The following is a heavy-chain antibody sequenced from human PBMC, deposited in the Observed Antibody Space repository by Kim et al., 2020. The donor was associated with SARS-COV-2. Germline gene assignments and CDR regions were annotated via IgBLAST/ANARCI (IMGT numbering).Heavy chain of an antibody. Sequence: GGSLRLSCAASGFTFSSYSMNWVRQAPGKGLEWVSSISSSSSYIYYADSVKGRFTISRDNAKNSLYLQMNSLRAEDTAVYYCARDQEPTYYYYYGMDVWGQGTTVTVSS. CDR2: ISSSSSYI. V-gene: IGHV3-21*01. J-gene: IGHJ6*02. CDR3: ARDQEPTYYYYYGMDV. CDR1: GFTFSSYS.